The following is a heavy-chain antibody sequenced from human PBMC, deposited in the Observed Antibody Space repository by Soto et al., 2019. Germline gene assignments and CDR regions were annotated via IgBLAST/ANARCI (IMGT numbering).Heavy chain of an antibody. D-gene: IGHD6-13*01. CDR3: ARHSSSWPIFDY. CDR1: EGSSVNSC. Sequence: SQPMPHPSSVAEGSSVNSCGIRIRQYPGKGLEWIGDIYYNGSSNYNPSLKSRVSISVDTYKNQFSLKLSSVTAADTAVHSCARHSSSWPIFDYWGPGPLVTVSS. V-gene: IGHV4-59*08. J-gene: IGHJ4*02. CDR2: IYYNGSS.